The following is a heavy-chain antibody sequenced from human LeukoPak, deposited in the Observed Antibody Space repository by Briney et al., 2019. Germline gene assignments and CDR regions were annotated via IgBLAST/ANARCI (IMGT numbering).Heavy chain of an antibody. D-gene: IGHD6-19*01. CDR3: TRDTGYRSTH. CDR1: GFTFGDYA. CDR2: IRSKAYGGTT. V-gene: IGHV3-49*04. Sequence: GGSLRLSCTASGFTFGDYAMSWVLQAPGKGLEWVGFIRSKAYGGTTEYAASVKGRFIISRDDSKSIAYLQMNSLKTEDTAVYYCTRDTGYRSTHWGQGTLVTVSS. J-gene: IGHJ4*02.